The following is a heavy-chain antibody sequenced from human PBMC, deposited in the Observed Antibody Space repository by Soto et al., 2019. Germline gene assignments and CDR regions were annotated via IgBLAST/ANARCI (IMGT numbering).Heavy chain of an antibody. V-gene: IGHV1-18*01. D-gene: IGHD3-10*01. CDR2: ISTYNGNT. CDR3: ARGDSGSYYAPLDY. J-gene: IGHJ4*02. CDR1: GYTFTTYG. Sequence: QVQLVQSGAEVKKPGASVKVSCKASGYTFTTYGISWLRQAPGQGLEWMGWISTYNGNTNYAQKLQGRVTMTTDTYTSTAYMEVGSLRSYDTAVDYCARGDSGSYYAPLDYWGQGTLVTVSS.